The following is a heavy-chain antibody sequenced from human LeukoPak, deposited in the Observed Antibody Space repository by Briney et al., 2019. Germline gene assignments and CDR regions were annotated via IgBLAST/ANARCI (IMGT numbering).Heavy chain of an antibody. CDR3: AKYRGVIHVDY. Sequence: GXXLRLSCAASGFTFSNYAMSWVRQAPGKGLEWVSGITASGATAYYADSVKGRFTISRDNSKNTLYLQMNSLRAEDTALYYCAKYRGVIHVDYWGQGTLVTVSS. V-gene: IGHV3-23*01. J-gene: IGHJ4*02. D-gene: IGHD3-10*01. CDR1: GFTFSNYA. CDR2: ITASGATA.